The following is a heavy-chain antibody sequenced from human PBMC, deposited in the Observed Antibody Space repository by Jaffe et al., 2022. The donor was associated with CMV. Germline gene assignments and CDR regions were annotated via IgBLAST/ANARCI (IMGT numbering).Heavy chain of an antibody. CDR1: GYTFISYG. J-gene: IGHJ4*02. CDR2: ISPYNGDT. CDR3: ARGSPNDF. Sequence: QVHLVQSGAEVKKPGASVKVSCKVSGYTFISYGINWVRQAPGQGLEWMGWISPYNGDTNYEQRLQGRVTMTTDTSTSTAYMELRNLRSDDTAVYYCARGSPNDFWGQGTLVTVSS. V-gene: IGHV1-18*01.